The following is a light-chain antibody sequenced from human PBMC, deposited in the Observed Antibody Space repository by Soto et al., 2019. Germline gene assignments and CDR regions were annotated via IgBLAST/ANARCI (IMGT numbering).Light chain of an antibody. Sequence: QSVLTQPPSVSGAPGQRVTISCTGNSSNLGAGYDVHWYQQLPGTAPKLLIYRNNQRPSGVPDRFSGSKSGTSASLAISGLRSEDEADYYCAAWDDSLSGWVFGGGTKVTVL. J-gene: IGLJ3*02. CDR3: AAWDDSLSGWV. V-gene: IGLV1-47*01. CDR1: SSNLGAGYD. CDR2: RNN.